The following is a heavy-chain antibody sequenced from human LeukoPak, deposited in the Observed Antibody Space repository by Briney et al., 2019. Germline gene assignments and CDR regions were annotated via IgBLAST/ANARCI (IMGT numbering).Heavy chain of an antibody. CDR3: AKDQQLAQGYYFDY. Sequence: GGSLRLSCAASGFTFDDYAMHWVRHAPGKGLEWVSLISWDGGSTYYADSVKGRFTISRDNSKNSLYLQMNSLRAEDTALYYCAKDQQLAQGYYFDYWGQGTLVTVSS. CDR2: ISWDGGST. D-gene: IGHD6-13*01. CDR1: GFTFDDYA. J-gene: IGHJ4*02. V-gene: IGHV3-43D*03.